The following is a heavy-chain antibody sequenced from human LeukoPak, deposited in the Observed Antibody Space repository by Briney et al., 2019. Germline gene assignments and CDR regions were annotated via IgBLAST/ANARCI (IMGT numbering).Heavy chain of an antibody. V-gene: IGHV3-23*01. Sequence: QPGGSLKLSCAASGFTFSSYWMHWVRQAPGKGLEWVSAISGSGGSTYYADSVKGRFTISRDNSKNTLYLQMNSLRAEDTAVYYCAKVFYGDYSPVDVWGKGTTVTASS. J-gene: IGHJ6*04. CDR2: ISGSGGST. CDR1: GFTFSSYW. CDR3: AKVFYGDYSPVDV. D-gene: IGHD4-17*01.